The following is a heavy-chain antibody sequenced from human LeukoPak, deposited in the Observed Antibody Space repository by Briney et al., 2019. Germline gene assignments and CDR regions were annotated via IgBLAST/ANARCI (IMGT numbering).Heavy chain of an antibody. J-gene: IGHJ3*02. CDR1: GYSFTSYW. Sequence: GESLKISCKGSGYSFTSYWIGWVRQMPGKGLEWMGIIYPGDSDTRYSPSFQGQVTISADKSISTAYLQWSSLKASDTAMYYCASSSPDSSGWIRDRSLTYDAFDIWGQGTMVTVSS. CDR2: IYPGDSDT. CDR3: ASSSPDSSGWIRDRSLTYDAFDI. D-gene: IGHD6-19*01. V-gene: IGHV5-51*01.